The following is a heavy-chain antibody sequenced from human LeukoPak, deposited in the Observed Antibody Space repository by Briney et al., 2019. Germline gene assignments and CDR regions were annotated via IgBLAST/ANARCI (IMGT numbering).Heavy chain of an antibody. CDR3: ARGFPAAIDY. CDR2: ISYDGSNK. V-gene: IGHV3-30-3*01. Sequence: PGGSLRLSCAASGFTFSSYAMHWVRQAPGKGLEWVAVISYDGSNKYYADSVKGRFTISRDNSKNTLYLQMNSLRAEDTAVYYCARGFPAAIDYWGQGTLVTVSS. J-gene: IGHJ4*02. D-gene: IGHD2-2*01. CDR1: GFTFSSYA.